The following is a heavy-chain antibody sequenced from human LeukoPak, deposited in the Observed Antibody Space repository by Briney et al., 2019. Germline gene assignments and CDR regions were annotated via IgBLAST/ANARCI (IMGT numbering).Heavy chain of an antibody. CDR1: GFTFDDYA. CDR2: ISWNSGSI. Sequence: PGRSLRLSCAASGFTFDDYAMHWVRQAPGEGLKWVSDISWNSGSIGYADSVKGRFTISRDNAKNSLYLQMNSLRAEDMALYYCAKGKGSGWLSNFDYWGQGTLVTVSS. D-gene: IGHD6-19*01. J-gene: IGHJ4*02. V-gene: IGHV3-9*03. CDR3: AKGKGSGWLSNFDY.